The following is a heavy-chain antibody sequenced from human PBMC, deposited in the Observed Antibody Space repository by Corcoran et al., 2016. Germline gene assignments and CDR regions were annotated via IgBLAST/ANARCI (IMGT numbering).Heavy chain of an antibody. CDR2: VSSNGAIT. D-gene: IGHD2-15*01. Sequence: EMQLLESGGGLLQPGGSLRLSCAASGFTFSAYGMSWVRQAPGKGLEWVAIVSSNGAITFYTDSVKGRFTISRDNSKNTLYLQMNSLRAEDAAVDYCAKSSAPATHYFDCWGQGTLVTVSS. CDR1: GFTFSAYG. CDR3: AKSSAPATHYFDC. J-gene: IGHJ4*02. V-gene: IGHV3-23*01.